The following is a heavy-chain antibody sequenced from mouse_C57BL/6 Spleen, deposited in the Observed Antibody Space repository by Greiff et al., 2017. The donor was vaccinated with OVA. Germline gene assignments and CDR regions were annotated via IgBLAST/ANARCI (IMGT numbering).Heavy chain of an antibody. V-gene: IGHV1-42*01. CDR2: INPSTGGT. Sequence: VQLQQSGPELVKPGASVKISCKASGYSFTGYYMNWVKQSPEKSLEWIGEINPSTGGTTYNQKFKAQATLTVDKSSSTAYMQLKSLTSEDSAVYYCARGVVDSSGRVFDYWGQGTTLTVSS. CDR3: ARGVVDSSGRVFDY. D-gene: IGHD3-2*02. J-gene: IGHJ2*01. CDR1: GYSFTGYY.